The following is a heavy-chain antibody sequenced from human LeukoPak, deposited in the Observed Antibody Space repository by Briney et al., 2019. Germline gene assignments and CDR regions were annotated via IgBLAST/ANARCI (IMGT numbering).Heavy chain of an antibody. V-gene: IGHV1-2*02. CDR2: INPNNGDT. D-gene: IGHD2-21*01. Sequence: GSSVKVSCKASGYTFTAQYMHWVRQAPGQGLEWMGWINPNNGDTKYAQSFLGRLTMARDTSTTTAYMELNSLRSDDTAVYFCASYPRSIPTPPFDYWGQGTLVTVSS. CDR1: GYTFTAQY. CDR3: ASYPRSIPTPPFDY. J-gene: IGHJ4*02.